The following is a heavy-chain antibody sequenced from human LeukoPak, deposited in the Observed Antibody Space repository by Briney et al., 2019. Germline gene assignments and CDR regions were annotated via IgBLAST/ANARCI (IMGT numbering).Heavy chain of an antibody. CDR1: GFTFSTYA. J-gene: IGHJ5*02. Sequence: QAGGSLRLSCAASGFTFSTYAMNWVRQAPGKGLEWVSVISGSGDSTSYADSVKGRFTLSRDNSKNTLYLQMNSLRAEDTAVYYCARDLGRGWFDPWGQGTLVTVSS. D-gene: IGHD1-26*01. CDR2: ISGSGDST. CDR3: ARDLGRGWFDP. V-gene: IGHV3-23*01.